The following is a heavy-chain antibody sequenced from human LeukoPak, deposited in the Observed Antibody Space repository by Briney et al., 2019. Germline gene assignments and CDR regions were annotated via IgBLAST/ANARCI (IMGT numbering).Heavy chain of an antibody. CDR2: IYPGDSDT. V-gene: IGHV5-51*01. CDR1: GYSFTSYW. J-gene: IGHJ4*02. Sequence: GESLKISCKGSGYSFTSYWIGWVRQMPGKGLEWMGIIYPGDSDTRYSPSFQGQVTISADKSISTAYLQWSSLKASDTAMYYCAXTXXXXXXGADSFDYWGQGTXXT. CDR3: AXTXXXXXXGADSFDY.